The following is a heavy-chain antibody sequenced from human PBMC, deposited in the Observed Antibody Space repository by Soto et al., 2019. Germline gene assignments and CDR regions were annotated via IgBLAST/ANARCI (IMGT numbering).Heavy chain of an antibody. Sequence: SETLSLTCTVSGGSISSGDYYWSWIRQPPGKGLEWIGYIYYSGSTYYNPSLKSRVTISVDTSKNQFSLKLSSVTAADTAVYYCARAPPWCSGGSCHPSGVDYWGQGTLVTVSS. V-gene: IGHV4-30-4*01. CDR3: ARAPPWCSGGSCHPSGVDY. D-gene: IGHD2-15*01. CDR2: IYYSGST. J-gene: IGHJ4*02. CDR1: GGSISSGDYY.